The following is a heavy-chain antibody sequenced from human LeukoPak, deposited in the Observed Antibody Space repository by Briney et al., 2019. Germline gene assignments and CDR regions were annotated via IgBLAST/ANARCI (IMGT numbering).Heavy chain of an antibody. CDR3: AKDRPPKMTTVTTQDAFDI. CDR1: GFTFSSYA. J-gene: IGHJ3*02. CDR2: ISGSGGST. Sequence: RGSLRLSCAASGFTFSSYAMSWVRQAPGKGLEWVSAISGSGGSTYYADSVKGRFTISRDNSKNTLYLQMNSLRAEDTAVYYCAKDRPPKMTTVTTQDAFDIWGQGTMVTVSS. D-gene: IGHD4-17*01. V-gene: IGHV3-23*01.